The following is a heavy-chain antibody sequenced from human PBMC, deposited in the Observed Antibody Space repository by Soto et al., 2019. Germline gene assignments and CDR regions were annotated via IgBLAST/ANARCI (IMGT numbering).Heavy chain of an antibody. Sequence: QVHLVESGGGVVQPGRSLRLSCAASGFTFNIFAMHWVRQAPGKGLEWVATTSYDGTYTFYAGSVEGRFTISRDDSNDTLFLLLSRLRPEDTAGYYCTKDRQPRAFGYGLDVWGQGTTVTVSS. CDR2: TSYDGTYT. J-gene: IGHJ6*02. CDR1: GFTFNIFA. D-gene: IGHD3-10*01. CDR3: TKDRQPRAFGYGLDV. V-gene: IGHV3-30*18.